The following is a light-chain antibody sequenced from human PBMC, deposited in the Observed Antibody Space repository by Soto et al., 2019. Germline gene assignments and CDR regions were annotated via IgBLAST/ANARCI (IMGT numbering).Light chain of an antibody. CDR1: QSVSSN. CDR2: GAS. CDR3: QQYAGSLT. J-gene: IGKJ4*01. Sequence: EIVMTQSPATLSVAPGERASLSCRASQSVSSNLAWYQQKPGQAPRLLIYGASTRATGIPARFSGSGSGTEFTLTISSLQSEDFAVYYCQQYAGSLTFGGGTKVDIK. V-gene: IGKV3-15*01.